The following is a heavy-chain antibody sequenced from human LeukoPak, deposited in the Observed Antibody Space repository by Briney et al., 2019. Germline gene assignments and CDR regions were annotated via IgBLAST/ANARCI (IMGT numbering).Heavy chain of an antibody. D-gene: IGHD5-24*01. CDR2: ISAYNGNT. Sequence: ASVKVSCKASGYTFTSYGISWVRQAPGQGLEWMGWISAYNGNTNYAQKLQGRVTMTTDTSTSTAYMELRSLRSDDTAVYYCARDSAGRDGYNSRASARAFDIWAKGQWSPSLQ. CDR3: ARDSAGRDGYNSRASARAFDI. J-gene: IGHJ3*02. CDR1: GYTFTSYG. V-gene: IGHV1-18*01.